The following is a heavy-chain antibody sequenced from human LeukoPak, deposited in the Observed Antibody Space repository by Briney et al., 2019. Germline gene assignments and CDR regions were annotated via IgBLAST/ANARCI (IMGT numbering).Heavy chain of an antibody. V-gene: IGHV3-23*01. J-gene: IGHJ4*02. CDR1: GFTFSSYA. CDR2: ISGSGGST. Sequence: PGGSLRLSCAASGFTFSSYAMSWVRQAPGKWLEWVSAISGSGGSTYYADSVKGRFTISRDNSKNTLYLQMNSLRAEDTAVYYCARRAGAYSHPYDYWGQGTLVTVSS. CDR3: ARRAGAYSHPYDY. D-gene: IGHD4/OR15-4a*01.